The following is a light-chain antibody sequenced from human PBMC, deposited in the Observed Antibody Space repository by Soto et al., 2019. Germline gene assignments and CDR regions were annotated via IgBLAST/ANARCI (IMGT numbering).Light chain of an antibody. CDR3: QQYNSYSST. V-gene: IGKV1-5*03. Sequence: TQSPATLSSSPGETATLSCRASQYVGTRLAWYQQKPGKAPKLLIYKASSLESGVPSRFSGSGSGTEFTLTINSLQPDDFATYYCQQYNSYSSTFGQGTKVDIK. J-gene: IGKJ1*01. CDR1: QYVGTR. CDR2: KAS.